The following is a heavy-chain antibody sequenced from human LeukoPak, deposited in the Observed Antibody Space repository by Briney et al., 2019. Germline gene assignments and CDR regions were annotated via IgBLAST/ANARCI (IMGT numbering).Heavy chain of an antibody. D-gene: IGHD5-18*01. CDR3: ARVHGYSYGEHDY. Sequence: GGSLRLSCAASGFTFSSYSMNWVRQAPGKGLEWVSGINWNGGSTGYADSVKGRFTVSRDNAKNSLYLQMNSLRAEDTALYYCARVHGYSYGEHDYWGQGTLVTVSS. V-gene: IGHV3-20*04. J-gene: IGHJ4*02. CDR1: GFTFSSYS. CDR2: INWNGGST.